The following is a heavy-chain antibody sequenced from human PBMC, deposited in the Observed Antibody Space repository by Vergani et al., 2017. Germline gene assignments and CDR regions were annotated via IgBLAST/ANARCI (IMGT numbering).Heavy chain of an antibody. D-gene: IGHD7-27*01. Sequence: QVQLQQSGPGLVQPSQPLSLTCAISGDSVSSNSVAWNWIRQSPSRGLEWLGRTYYRSKWYNDYAVSVKSRITINPDTSKNQFSLHLNSVTPEETAVYYCAREVKLTGDRGVYYYYYMDVWGKGTTVTVSS. CDR2: TYYRSKWYN. CDR3: AREVKLTGDRGVYYYYYMDV. CDR1: GDSVSSNSVA. J-gene: IGHJ6*03. V-gene: IGHV6-1*01.